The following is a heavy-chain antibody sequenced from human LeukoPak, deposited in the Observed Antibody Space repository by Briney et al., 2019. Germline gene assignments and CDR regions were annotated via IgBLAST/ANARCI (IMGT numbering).Heavy chain of an antibody. CDR1: GGSISSGDCY. D-gene: IGHD3-3*01. CDR2: IYYSGST. Sequence: SETLSLTCTVSGGSISSGDCYWSWIRQPPGKGLEWIGYIYYSGSTYYNPSLKSRVTISVDTSKNQFSLKLSSVTAADTAVYYCAREDYTNWFDPWGQGTLVTVSS. J-gene: IGHJ5*02. CDR3: AREDYTNWFDP. V-gene: IGHV4-30-4*01.